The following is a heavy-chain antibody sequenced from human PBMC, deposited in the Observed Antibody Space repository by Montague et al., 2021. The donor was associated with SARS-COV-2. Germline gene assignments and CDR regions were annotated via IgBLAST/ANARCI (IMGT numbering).Heavy chain of an antibody. CDR1: GDPISSSSYY. CDR2: INYNGRT. J-gene: IGHJ4*02. V-gene: IGHV4-39*01. CDR3: ARHHGPGFVVTGFDTYFDY. Sequence: SETLSLTCTVSGDPISSSSYYWGWIRQSPGRGLEWIGCINYNGRTYYNPSLKSRVTISVDAPKDQFSLQLDSMTAADTAVYYCARHHGPGFVVTGFDTYFDYWGQGSLVIVSS. D-gene: IGHD2-15*01.